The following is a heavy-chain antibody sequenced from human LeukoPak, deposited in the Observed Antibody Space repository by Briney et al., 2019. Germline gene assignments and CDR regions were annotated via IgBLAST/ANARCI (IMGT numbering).Heavy chain of an antibody. CDR2: INPSGGST. V-gene: IGHV1-46*01. J-gene: IGHJ5*02. D-gene: IGHD2-2*01. CDR1: GYTFTSYY. Sequence: ASVKVSCEASGYTFTSYYMHWVRQAPGQGLEWMGIINPSGGSTSYAQKFQGRVTMTRDTSTSTVYMELSSLRSEDTAVYYCARGGGVVVPAAMTHWFDPWGQGTLVTVSS. CDR3: ARGGGVVVPAAMTHWFDP.